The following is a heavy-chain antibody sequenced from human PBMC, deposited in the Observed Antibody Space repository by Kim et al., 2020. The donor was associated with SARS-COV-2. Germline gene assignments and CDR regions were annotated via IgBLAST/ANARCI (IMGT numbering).Heavy chain of an antibody. CDR3: ARESRRGYSYGEFDY. J-gene: IGHJ4*02. Sequence: QKFKGRVTMARDTSISTAYMELSRLRSDDTAVYYCARESRRGYSYGEFDYWGQGTLVTVSS. D-gene: IGHD5-18*01. V-gene: IGHV1-2*02.